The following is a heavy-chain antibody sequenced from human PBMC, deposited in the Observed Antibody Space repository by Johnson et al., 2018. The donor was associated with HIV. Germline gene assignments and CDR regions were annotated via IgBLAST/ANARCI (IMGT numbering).Heavy chain of an antibody. V-gene: IGHV3-30-3*01. D-gene: IGHD1-7*01. CDR3: ARPSGTTGPHGAFDI. CDR1: GFTFSDYY. Sequence: QVQLVESGGGLIQPGGSLRLSCAASGFTFSDYYMSWIRQAPGKGLEWVAVISYDGSNKYYADSVKGRFTIARDNSKNTLYLQMNSLRAGDTAVYYCARPSGTTGPHGAFDIWGQGTMVTVSS. CDR2: ISYDGSNK. J-gene: IGHJ3*02.